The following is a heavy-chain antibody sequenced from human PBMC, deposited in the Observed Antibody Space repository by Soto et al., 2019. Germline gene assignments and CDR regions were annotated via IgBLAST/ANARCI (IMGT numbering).Heavy chain of an antibody. Sequence: LSLTCTVSGGSISSYYWSWIRQPPGKGLEWIGYIYYSGSTNYNPSLKSRVTISVDTSKNQFSLKLSSVTAADTAVCYCARDRVMTGYFDYWGQGTLVTVSS. D-gene: IGHD2-21*01. J-gene: IGHJ4*02. V-gene: IGHV4-59*01. CDR1: GGSISSYY. CDR3: ARDRVMTGYFDY. CDR2: IYYSGST.